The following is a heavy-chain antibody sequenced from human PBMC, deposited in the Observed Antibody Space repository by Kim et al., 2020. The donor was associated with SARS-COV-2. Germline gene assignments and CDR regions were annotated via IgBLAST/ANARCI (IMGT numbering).Heavy chain of an antibody. CDR1: GFTFSGYA. CDR3: AKVVRLYGSGPYYGMDV. J-gene: IGHJ6*02. CDR2: ISGSGGST. V-gene: IGHV3-23*01. D-gene: IGHD2-2*02. Sequence: GGSLRLSCAASGFTFSGYAMSWVRQAPGKGLEWVSVISGSGGSTYYADSVKGRFTISRDNYKNTLYLQMNSLRAEDTAVYYCAKVVRLYGSGPYYGMDVWGQGTRSPSP.